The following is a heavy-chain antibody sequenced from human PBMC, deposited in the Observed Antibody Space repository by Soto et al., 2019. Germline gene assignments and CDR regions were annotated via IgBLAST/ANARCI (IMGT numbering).Heavy chain of an antibody. CDR3: ARGWGLVS. D-gene: IGHD3-16*01. J-gene: IGHJ4*02. Sequence: QMEQSGAEVRKPGSSVKVSCKPSGGSLTSYPMAWVRQAPGQGFEWMGGIIPIHGTTEYAQKFQCRVTITAEESTNRATLELTGLTSEDTAVYYCARGWGLVSWGQGTLVTVSS. V-gene: IGHV1-69*01. CDR1: GGSLTSYP. CDR2: IIPIHGTT.